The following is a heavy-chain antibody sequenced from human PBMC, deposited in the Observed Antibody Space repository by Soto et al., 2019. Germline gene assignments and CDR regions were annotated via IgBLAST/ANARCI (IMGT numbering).Heavy chain of an antibody. CDR2: MNPNSGNT. V-gene: IGHV1-8*01. D-gene: IGHD3-3*01. Sequence: ASVKVSCKASGYTFTSYDINWVRQATGQGLEWMGWMNPNSGNTGYAQKFQRRVTMTRNTSISTAYMELSSLRSEDTAVYYCARDRRITIFRKGRFDPWGQGTLVTVSS. J-gene: IGHJ5*02. CDR3: ARDRRITIFRKGRFDP. CDR1: GYTFTSYD.